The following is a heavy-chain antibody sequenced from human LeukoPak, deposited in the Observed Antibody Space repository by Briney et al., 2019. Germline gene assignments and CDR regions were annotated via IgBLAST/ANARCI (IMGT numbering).Heavy chain of an antibody. CDR2: IYYSGST. V-gene: IGHV4-59*01. CDR3: ARGRVSSSTWYSTYYYYFYMDV. D-gene: IGHD1-1*01. Sequence: PSETLSLTCTVSGGSISSYYWNWIRQPPGKGLEWIEYIYYSGSTNYNASLNGRVRISRDTTKNLFSLRLRSVTAADTAVYFCARGRVSSSTWYSTYYYYFYMDVWGKGTTVTVSS. CDR1: GGSISSYY. J-gene: IGHJ6*03.